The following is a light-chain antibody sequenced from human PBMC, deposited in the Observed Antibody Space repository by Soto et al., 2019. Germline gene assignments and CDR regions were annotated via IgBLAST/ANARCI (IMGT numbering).Light chain of an antibody. Sequence: DIQCTQSPSFLSSSVGDRVTITCRASHSISSYLTWYQQKPGKAPKLLIYKASNLESGVPSRFSGSGSGTEFTLTISSLQPDDFAAYYCQQYNSFPWTFGQGTKVDIK. CDR2: KAS. CDR1: HSISSY. CDR3: QQYNSFPWT. V-gene: IGKV1-5*03. J-gene: IGKJ1*01.